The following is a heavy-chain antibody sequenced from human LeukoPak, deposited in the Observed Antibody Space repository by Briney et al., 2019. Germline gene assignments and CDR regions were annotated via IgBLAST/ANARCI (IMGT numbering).Heavy chain of an antibody. D-gene: IGHD3-10*01. CDR3: AKDTMVRGVMSDFVY. CDR2: ISDSGGST. CDR1: GFTFSSYA. J-gene: IGHJ4*02. V-gene: IGHV3-23*01. Sequence: TGGSLRLSCAASGFTFSSYAMSWVRQAPGKGLEWVSAISDSGGSTYYADSVKGRFTISRGNSKNTLYLQMNSLRAEDTAVYYCAKDTMVRGVMSDFVYWGQGTLVTVSS.